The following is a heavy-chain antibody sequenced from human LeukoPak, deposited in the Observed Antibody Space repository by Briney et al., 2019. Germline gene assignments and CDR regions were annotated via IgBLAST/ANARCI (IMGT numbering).Heavy chain of an antibody. CDR2: IYYSGST. V-gene: IGHV4-39*02. Sequence: SETLSLTCTVSGGSISSSSYYWGWIRQPPGKGLEWIGSIYYSGSTYYNPSLKSRVTISVDTSKNQFSLKLSSVTAADTAVYYCAREYGLNHYWYFDLWGRGTLVTVSS. CDR1: GGSISSSSYY. D-gene: IGHD3-16*01. J-gene: IGHJ2*01. CDR3: AREYGLNHYWYFDL.